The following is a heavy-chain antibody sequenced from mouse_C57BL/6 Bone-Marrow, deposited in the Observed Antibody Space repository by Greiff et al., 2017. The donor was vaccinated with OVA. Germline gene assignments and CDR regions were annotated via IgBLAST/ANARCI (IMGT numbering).Heavy chain of an antibody. V-gene: IGHV2-4*01. J-gene: IGHJ4*01. CDR2: IWSGGST. CDR3: AKKATVVATDYYAMDY. D-gene: IGHD1-1*01. Sequence: QVQLQQSGPGLVQPSQSLSITCTVSGFSLTSYGVHWVRQPPGKGLEWLGVIWSGGSTDYNAAFISRLSISKDNSKSQVFFNMNSLQADDTAIYYCAKKATVVATDYYAMDYWGQGTSVTVSS. CDR1: GFSLTSYG.